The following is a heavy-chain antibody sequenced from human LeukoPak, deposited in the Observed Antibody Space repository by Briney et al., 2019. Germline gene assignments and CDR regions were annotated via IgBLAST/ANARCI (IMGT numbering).Heavy chain of an antibody. D-gene: IGHD3-16*02. CDR3: ATHRGVIVVPIWFDP. J-gene: IGHJ5*02. CDR1: GFTFSSHA. CDR2: ISGSGGST. V-gene: IGHV3-23*01. Sequence: PGGSLRLSCAASGFTFSSHAMSWVRQAPGKGLEWVSAISGSGGSTYYADSVKGRFTISRDNSKNTLYLQMNSLRAEDTAVYYCATHRGVIVVPIWFDPWGQGTLVTVSS.